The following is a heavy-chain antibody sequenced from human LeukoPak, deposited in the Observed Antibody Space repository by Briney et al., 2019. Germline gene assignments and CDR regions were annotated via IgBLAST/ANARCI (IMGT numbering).Heavy chain of an antibody. CDR2: IYHSGST. Sequence: PSGTLSLTCAVSGGSISSSNWWSWVRQPPGKGLEWIGEIYHSGSTNYNPSLKSRVTISVDTSKNQFSLKLNSVTAADTAVYYCTRGLFYGSGSYGYYFDSWGQGTLVTVSS. D-gene: IGHD3-10*01. CDR1: GGSISSSNW. J-gene: IGHJ4*02. V-gene: IGHV4-4*02. CDR3: TRGLFYGSGSYGYYFDS.